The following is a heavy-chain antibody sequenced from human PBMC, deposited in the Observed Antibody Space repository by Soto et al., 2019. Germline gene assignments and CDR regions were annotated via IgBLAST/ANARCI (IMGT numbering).Heavy chain of an antibody. CDR2: ISYDGNNK. Sequence: QVQLVESGGGAVQPGRSLRLSCAASGFTFSSYAMHWVRQAPGKGLEWVAVISYDGNNKNHADSVKGRFTSARDNSKNTLSLQMTSLIAEDLAVYYCAKLGDFLDYCGQRTLVTVSS. CDR3: AKLGDFLDY. J-gene: IGHJ4*02. V-gene: IGHV3-30*18. D-gene: IGHD2-21*02. CDR1: GFTFSSYA.